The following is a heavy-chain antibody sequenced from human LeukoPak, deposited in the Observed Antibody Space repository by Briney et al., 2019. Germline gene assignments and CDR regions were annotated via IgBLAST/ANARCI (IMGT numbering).Heavy chain of an antibody. Sequence: ASVKVSCKTSGYAFSAFYMHWVRQAPGQRPEWMGWIYPDSGGSEYGQKFQGRVTFTSDTSSTTIYMEVRSLKSDDTAVYYCARDMTGGIWARATSFDHWGQGTLVTVSS. J-gene: IGHJ4*02. CDR3: ARDMTGGIWARATSFDH. CDR2: IYPDSGGS. CDR1: GYAFSAFY. V-gene: IGHV1-2*02. D-gene: IGHD1-14*01.